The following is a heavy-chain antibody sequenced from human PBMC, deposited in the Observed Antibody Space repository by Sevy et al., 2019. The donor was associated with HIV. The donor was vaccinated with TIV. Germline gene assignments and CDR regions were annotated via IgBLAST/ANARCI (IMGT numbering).Heavy chain of an antibody. V-gene: IGHV3-74*01. CDR3: ARLATPGNF. J-gene: IGHJ4*02. CDR1: GFTLGNNW. D-gene: IGHD6-13*01. CDR2: IGSDGTSP. Sequence: GGSLRLSCVVSGFTLGNNWMHWVRQVPGKGLVWVSRIGSDGTSPSYADSVKGRFTMSRDSAKNTLYLQMNSVTAEDTAVYYCARLATPGNFWGQGTLVTVSS.